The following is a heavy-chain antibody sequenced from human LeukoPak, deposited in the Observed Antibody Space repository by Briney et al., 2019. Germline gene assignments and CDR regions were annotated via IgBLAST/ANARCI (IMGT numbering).Heavy chain of an antibody. D-gene: IGHD3-10*01. Sequence: PSETLPLTCTVSGGSISSGGYYWSWLRQHPGKGLEWIGYIYYSGSTYYNPSLKSRVTISVDTSKNQFSLKLSSVTAADTAVYYCAVGYYGSGTPFDYWGQGTLVTVSS. CDR2: IYYSGST. V-gene: IGHV4-31*03. CDR3: AVGYYGSGTPFDY. J-gene: IGHJ4*02. CDR1: GGSISSGGYY.